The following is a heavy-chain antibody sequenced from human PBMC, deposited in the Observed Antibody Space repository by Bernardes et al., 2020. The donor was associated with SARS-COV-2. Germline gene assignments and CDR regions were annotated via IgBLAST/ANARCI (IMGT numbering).Heavy chain of an antibody. CDR3: SREQPSLYSSSSWDYYYGMDV. V-gene: IGHV1-18*01. J-gene: IGHJ6*02. D-gene: IGHD6-6*01. Sequence: ASVKASCKASGYTFTSHGISWVRQAPGQGLEWMRWISAYNGNTNYAQKFQGRVTMTRDTSTNTVYMELRSLRSDDTAVYYCSREQPSLYSSSSWDYYYGMDVWGQGTTVTVSS. CDR2: ISAYNGNT. CDR1: GYTFTSHG.